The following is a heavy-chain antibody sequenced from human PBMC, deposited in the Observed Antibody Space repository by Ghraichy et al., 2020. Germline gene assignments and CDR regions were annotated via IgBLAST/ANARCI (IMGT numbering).Heavy chain of an antibody. Sequence: GESLNISCAASGFSFSSFWMHWVRQVPGKGLAWVSSIKNDATGTFYADSVEGRFTISRDNAKNTLYVQMNSLRVDDTAVYYCAKSGRSDAGYNWFDPWGQGILVTVTS. V-gene: IGHV3-74*01. CDR1: GFSFSSFW. D-gene: IGHD5-12*01. CDR3: AKSGRSDAGYNWFDP. J-gene: IGHJ5*02. CDR2: IKNDATGT.